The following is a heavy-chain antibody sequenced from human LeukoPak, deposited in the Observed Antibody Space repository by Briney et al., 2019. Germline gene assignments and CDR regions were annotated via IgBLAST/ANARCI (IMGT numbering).Heavy chain of an antibody. CDR1: GYSISSGYY. J-gene: IGHJ3*01. CDR3: ARMGVSYYYDSSTYYPAAFDV. CDR2: IFHSGSI. D-gene: IGHD3-22*01. V-gene: IGHV4-38-2*01. Sequence: SETLSLTCGVSGYSISSGYYWGWIRRSPGKGREWIATIFHSGSIYYNPSLKSRLTLSVDTSKNQFTLKLNSVSAADTAVYYCARMGVSYYYDSSTYYPAAFDVWGQGTMVSVSS.